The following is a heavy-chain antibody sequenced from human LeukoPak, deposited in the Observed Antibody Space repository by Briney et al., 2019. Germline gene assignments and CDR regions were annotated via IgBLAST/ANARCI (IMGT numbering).Heavy chain of an antibody. D-gene: IGHD2-2*01. CDR2: IYSTGTT. Sequence: SETLSLTCTVSGGSISGYFWSWIRQPPGKGPEWIGYIYSTGTTNYSPSLSSRVTISVDTSKNQLSLNLRFVTATDTAVYHCARHNPPPTGFCSGTSCFMSGSQYFYMDVWGKGTSGTVS. CDR3: ARHNPPPTGFCSGTSCFMSGSQYFYMDV. CDR1: GGSISGYF. V-gene: IGHV4-4*09. J-gene: IGHJ6*03.